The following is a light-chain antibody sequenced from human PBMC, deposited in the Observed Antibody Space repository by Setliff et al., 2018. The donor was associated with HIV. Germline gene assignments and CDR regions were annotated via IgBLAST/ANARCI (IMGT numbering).Light chain of an antibody. CDR2: QAS. V-gene: IGLV2-23*01. Sequence: SALTQPASVSGSPGQSITISCTGTSGDVWRYNLVSWYQQQPGKPPKLMIYQASKRPSGVSNRFSGSKSGNTASLTISGLQAEDEADYYCCSNTGSNTYVFGTGTKVTVL. CDR1: SGDVWRYNL. J-gene: IGLJ1*01. CDR3: CSNTGSNTYV.